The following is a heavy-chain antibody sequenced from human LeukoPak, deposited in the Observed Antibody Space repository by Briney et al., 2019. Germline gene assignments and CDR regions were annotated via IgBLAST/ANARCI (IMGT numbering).Heavy chain of an antibody. D-gene: IGHD5-18*01. Sequence: SETLSLTCAVYGGSFSGYYCSWIRQPPGKGLEWIGEINHSGSTNYNPSLKSRVTISVDTSKNQFSLKLSSVTAADTAVYYCARGLDAAMVNFDYWGQGTLVTVSS. CDR1: GGSFSGYY. CDR3: ARGLDAAMVNFDY. J-gene: IGHJ4*02. V-gene: IGHV4-34*01. CDR2: INHSGST.